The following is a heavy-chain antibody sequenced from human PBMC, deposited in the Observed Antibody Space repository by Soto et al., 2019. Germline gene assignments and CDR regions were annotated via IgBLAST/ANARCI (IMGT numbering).Heavy chain of an antibody. CDR2: IFYSGST. V-gene: IGHV4-39*01. Sequence: PGGSLRLSCSASGFTFSDYYIHWIRQSPGKGLEWIGTIFYSGSTFYTPSLKSRVTMSVDTSNNQFSLKLSSVTAADTAVYYCARPHGGNSTSDFDYWGQGTLVTVSS. CDR1: GFTFSDYY. CDR3: ARPHGGNSTSDFDY. D-gene: IGHD2-21*02. J-gene: IGHJ4*02.